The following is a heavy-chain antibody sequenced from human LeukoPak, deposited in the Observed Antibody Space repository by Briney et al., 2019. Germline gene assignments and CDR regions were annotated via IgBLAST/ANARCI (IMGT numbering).Heavy chain of an antibody. CDR3: ARTPGDYYGSGSYFFPDY. V-gene: IGHV3-48*02. CDR2: ISSSSSTI. CDR1: GFTFSIYA. J-gene: IGHJ4*02. Sequence: PGGSLRLSCEASGFTFSIYAMTWVRQAPGKGLEWVSYISSSSSTIYYADSVKGRFTISRDNAKNSLYLQMNSLRDEDTAVYYCARTPGDYYGSGSYFFPDYWGQGTLVTVSS. D-gene: IGHD3-10*01.